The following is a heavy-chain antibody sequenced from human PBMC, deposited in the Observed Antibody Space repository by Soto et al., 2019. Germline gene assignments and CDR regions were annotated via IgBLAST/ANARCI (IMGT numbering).Heavy chain of an antibody. V-gene: IGHV5-51*01. CDR2: IYPGDSDT. J-gene: IGHJ4*02. CDR1: GYSFTSYW. CDR3: ARRLSTGWFFDF. Sequence: PGESLKISCKGSGYSFTSYWIGWVRQMPGKGLEWMGIIYPGDSDTRYSPSFQGQVAFSADKSISTAYLQWSGLKASDTAIYYCARRLSTGWFFDFWGQGTPVTVSS. D-gene: IGHD6-19*01.